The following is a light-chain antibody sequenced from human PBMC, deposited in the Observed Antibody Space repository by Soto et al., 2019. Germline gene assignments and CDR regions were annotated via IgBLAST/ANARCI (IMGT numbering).Light chain of an antibody. J-gene: IGLJ3*02. CDR2: EGS. CDR1: SSDVGSYNL. V-gene: IGLV2-23*01. CDR3: CSYAGSPWV. Sequence: QSALTQPASVSGSPGQSITISCTGTSSDVGSYNLVSWYQQHPGKAPKLMIYEGSKRPSGVSNRFSGSKSGNTASLTISGLRAEDEADYYCCSYAGSPWVFGGGTKLTVL.